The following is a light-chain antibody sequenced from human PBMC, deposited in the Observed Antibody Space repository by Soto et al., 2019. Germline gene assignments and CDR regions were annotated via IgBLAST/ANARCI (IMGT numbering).Light chain of an antibody. V-gene: IGLV4-69*01. J-gene: IGLJ2*01. CDR1: SGHSSYA. CDR2: LDSDGSH. CDR3: QTWGTGIHVV. Sequence: QPVLTQSPSASASLGASVTLTCTLSSGHSSYAIAWHQQQPEKGPRYLMKLDSDGSHTKGDAIPDRFSGASSGAERYLTISSLQSEDEAYYYCQTWGTGIHVVFGGGTKVTVL.